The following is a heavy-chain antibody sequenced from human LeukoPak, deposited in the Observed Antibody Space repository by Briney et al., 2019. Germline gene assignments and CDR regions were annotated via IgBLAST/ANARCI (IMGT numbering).Heavy chain of an antibody. CDR2: INTDGSSP. CDR1: GFSFSEYN. D-gene: IGHD1-26*01. Sequence: GGSLRLSCAASGFSFSEYNMQWLRQTPGKGLVWVSCINTDGSSPTYADSVKGRFTISRDNAKNTLSLQMNSLRAEDTAVYYCARDGGNYSPQDYWGQGTLVTVSS. J-gene: IGHJ4*02. CDR3: ARDGGNYSPQDY. V-gene: IGHV3-74*01.